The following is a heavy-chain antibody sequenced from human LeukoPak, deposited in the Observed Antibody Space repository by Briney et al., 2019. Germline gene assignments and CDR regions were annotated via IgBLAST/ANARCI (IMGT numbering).Heavy chain of an antibody. D-gene: IGHD3-22*01. CDR1: GYTFTSYY. CDR2: INPSGGST. Sequence: ASVKVSCKASGYTFTSYYMHWVRQAPGQGLEWMGIINPSGGSTSYAQKFQGRVTMTRDTSTSTVYMELSSLRSEDTAVYYCARAGDFYDSSGYYRLSDAFDVWGHGTMVTVSS. CDR3: ARAGDFYDSSGYYRLSDAFDV. V-gene: IGHV1-46*01. J-gene: IGHJ3*01.